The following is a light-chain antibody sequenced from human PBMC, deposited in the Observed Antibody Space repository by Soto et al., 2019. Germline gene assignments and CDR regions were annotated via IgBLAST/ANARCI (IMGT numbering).Light chain of an antibody. V-gene: IGKV1-9*01. CDR1: QGISNY. J-gene: IGKJ5*01. CDR2: TAS. Sequence: DIQLSQSPSFLSASVGDRVTITCRASQGISNYLAWYQRKPGKAPKLLISTASILQSGVPSRFSGSGSGTEFTLTISSLQPEDFATYYCQQLTSYPITFGQGTRREIK. CDR3: QQLTSYPIT.